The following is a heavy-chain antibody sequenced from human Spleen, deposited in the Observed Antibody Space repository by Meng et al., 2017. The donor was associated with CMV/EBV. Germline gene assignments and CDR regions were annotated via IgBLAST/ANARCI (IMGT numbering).Heavy chain of an antibody. CDR3: ARAFLLGITGTPFDP. Sequence: SGGTFSGYAISWVRQAPGQGLEWMGGIIPIFGTANYAQKFQGRVTITTDESTSTAYMELSSLRSEDTAVYYCARAFLLGITGTPFDPWGQGTLVTVSS. CDR2: IIPIFGTA. V-gene: IGHV1-69*05. J-gene: IGHJ5*02. D-gene: IGHD1-20*01. CDR1: GGTFSGYA.